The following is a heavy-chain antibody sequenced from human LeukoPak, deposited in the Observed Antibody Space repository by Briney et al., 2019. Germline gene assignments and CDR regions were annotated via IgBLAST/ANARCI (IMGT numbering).Heavy chain of an antibody. CDR1: GGSISSYY. J-gene: IGHJ4*02. V-gene: IGHV4-4*09. CDR2: IYTSGSI. CDR3: ASTSIAARGPFDY. D-gene: IGHD6-6*01. Sequence: SETLSLTCTVSGGSISSYYWSWIRQPPGKGLEWIGYIYTSGSINYNPSLKSRVTISVDTSKNQFSLKLSSVTAADTAVYYCASTSIAARGPFDYWGQGTLVTVSS.